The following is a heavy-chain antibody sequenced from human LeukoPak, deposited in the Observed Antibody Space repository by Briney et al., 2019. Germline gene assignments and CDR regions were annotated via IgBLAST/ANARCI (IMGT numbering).Heavy chain of an antibody. Sequence: GGSLRLSCAASGFTFSSYAMGWVRQAPGKGLEWVSAISGSGSSTYYADSVKGRFTISRDNSKNTLYLQMNSLRAEDTAVYYCASLYSSSWSYYGMDVWGKGTTVTVSS. CDR3: ASLYSSSWSYYGMDV. CDR2: ISGSGSST. J-gene: IGHJ6*04. D-gene: IGHD6-13*01. CDR1: GFTFSSYA. V-gene: IGHV3-23*01.